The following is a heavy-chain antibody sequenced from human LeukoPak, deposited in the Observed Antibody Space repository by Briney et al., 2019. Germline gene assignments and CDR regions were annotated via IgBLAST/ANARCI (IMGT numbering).Heavy chain of an antibody. CDR3: ASHGPVVPAATSWWGLGDDAFDI. J-gene: IGHJ3*02. CDR1: GGTFSSYA. V-gene: IGHV1-69*05. CDR2: IIPIFGTA. Sequence: ASVKVSCKASGGTFSSYAISWVRQAPGQGLEWMGGIIPIFGTANYAQKFQGRVTITTDESTSTAYMELSSLRSEDTAVYYCASHGPVVPAATSWWGLGDDAFDIWGQGTMVTVSS. D-gene: IGHD2-2*01.